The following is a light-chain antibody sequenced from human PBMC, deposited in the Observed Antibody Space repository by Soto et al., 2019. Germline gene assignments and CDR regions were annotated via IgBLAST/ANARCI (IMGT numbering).Light chain of an antibody. CDR2: GAY. CDR1: QGFSNSY. J-gene: IGKJ1*01. Sequence: EIVLTQSPGTLSLSPGDRATLSCRASQGFSNSYLAWYQQKPGQAPRLLISGAYSRATGIPDRFSGSGSGTDFTLTISGLEPEDFAVYYCQQYGSTPPWTFGQGTKVEIK. V-gene: IGKV3-20*01. CDR3: QQYGSTPPWT.